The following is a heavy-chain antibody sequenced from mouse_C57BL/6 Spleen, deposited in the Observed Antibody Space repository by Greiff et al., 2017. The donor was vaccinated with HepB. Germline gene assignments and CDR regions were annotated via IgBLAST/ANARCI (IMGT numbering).Heavy chain of an antibody. Sequence: EVKLEESGGGLVKPGGSLKLSCAASGFTFSSYAMSWVRQTPEKRLEWVATISDGGSYTYYPDNVKGRFTISRDNAKNNLYLQMSHLKSEDTAMYYCARVGSSAPYAMDYWGQGTSVTVSS. J-gene: IGHJ4*01. CDR2: ISDGGSYT. CDR3: ARVGSSAPYAMDY. CDR1: GFTFSSYA. V-gene: IGHV5-4*03. D-gene: IGHD3-2*02.